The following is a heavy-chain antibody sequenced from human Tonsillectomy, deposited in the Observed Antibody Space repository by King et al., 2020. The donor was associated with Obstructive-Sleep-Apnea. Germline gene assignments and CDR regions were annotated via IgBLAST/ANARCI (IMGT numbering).Heavy chain of an antibody. CDR1: GYRFNSYW. CDR2: IYPRDSDS. V-gene: IGHV5-10-1*01. J-gene: IGHJ5*02. D-gene: IGHD5-24*01. CDR3: VRHLVATVKGDDA. Sequence: VQLVESGTEVKKPGESLRISCKGSGYRFNSYWISWVRQMPGKGLEWMGRIYPRDSDSNYSPSFQGHVTISVDKSISTAYLQWSSLKASDTAMYYCVRHLVATVKGDDAWGQGTLVTVSS.